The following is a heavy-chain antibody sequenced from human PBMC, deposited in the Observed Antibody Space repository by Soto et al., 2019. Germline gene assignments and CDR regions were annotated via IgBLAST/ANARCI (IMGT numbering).Heavy chain of an antibody. J-gene: IGHJ4*02. CDR1: GGSISIGGYY. Sequence: SETLSLTCTVSGGSISIGGYYWTWIRQHPGKGLEWIGYISYSGTTYYNPSLKSRVTISLDTSKNQFSLKLSSVTAADTAVYYCASRLAVAGLILDYWGLGTLVTVSS. D-gene: IGHD6-19*01. CDR3: ASRLAVAGLILDY. V-gene: IGHV4-31*03. CDR2: ISYSGTT.